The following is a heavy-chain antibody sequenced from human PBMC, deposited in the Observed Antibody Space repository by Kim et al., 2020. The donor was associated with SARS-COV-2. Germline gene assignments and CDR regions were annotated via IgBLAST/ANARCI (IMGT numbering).Heavy chain of an antibody. J-gene: IGHJ4*02. Sequence: SETLSLTCAVYGGSFSGYYWSWIRQPPGKGLEWIGEINHSGSTNYNPSLKSRVTISVDTSKNQFSLKLSSVTAADTAVYYCARERGTYCSGGSCYPYYFDYWGQGTLVTVSS. CDR3: ARERGTYCSGGSCYPYYFDY. CDR2: INHSGST. V-gene: IGHV4-34*01. CDR1: GGSFSGYY. D-gene: IGHD2-15*01.